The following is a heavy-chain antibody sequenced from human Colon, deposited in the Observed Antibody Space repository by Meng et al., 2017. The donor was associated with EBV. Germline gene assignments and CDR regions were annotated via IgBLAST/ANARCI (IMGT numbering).Heavy chain of an antibody. CDR3: ARRGPSGNFSP. D-gene: IGHD3-10*01. V-gene: IGHV4-34*01. J-gene: IGHJ5*02. CDR1: GGSFRDYY. CDR2: IDHRGNT. Sequence: QVQLQQCGEGLLKPSETLSRSCAVYGGSFRDYYWTWIRHPPGKGLEWIGEIDHRGNTKYNPSLKSRVTISLDTSKKQFSLKVSSVTAADSAVYYCARRGPSGNFSPWSQGALVTVSS.